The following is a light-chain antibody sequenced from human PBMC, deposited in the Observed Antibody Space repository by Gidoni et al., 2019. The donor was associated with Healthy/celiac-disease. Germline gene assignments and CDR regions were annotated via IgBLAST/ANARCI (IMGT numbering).Light chain of an antibody. Sequence: DIQMTQSPSSMSASVGDRVTITCRSSQSISSYLNWYQQKPWKAPKLLIYAASSFQSGVPSRFSGIGSGTDFTLTISSLQPEDFATYYCQQSYSTPLTFGGGTKVEIK. CDR1: QSISSY. CDR2: AAS. V-gene: IGKV1-39*01. CDR3: QQSYSTPLT. J-gene: IGKJ4*01.